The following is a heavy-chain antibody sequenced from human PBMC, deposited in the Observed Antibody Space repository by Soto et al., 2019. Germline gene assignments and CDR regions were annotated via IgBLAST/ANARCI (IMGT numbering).Heavy chain of an antibody. J-gene: IGHJ4*02. D-gene: IGHD2-2*01. CDR2: INSDGSST. CDR3: ASDLLPAALGRIDE. Sequence: GGSLRLSCAASGFTFSSYWMHWVRQAPGKGLVWVSRINSDGSSTSYADSVKGRFTISRDNAKNTLYLQMNSLTAEDTAVYCCASDLLPAALGRIDEWGQGELVTVSS. V-gene: IGHV3-74*01. CDR1: GFTFSSYW.